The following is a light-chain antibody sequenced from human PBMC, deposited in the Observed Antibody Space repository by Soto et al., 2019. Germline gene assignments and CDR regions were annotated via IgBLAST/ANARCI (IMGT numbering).Light chain of an antibody. Sequence: EIVMTQSPATLSVSPGERATLSCRASQSVSSNLAWYQQKPGQAPRLLIYGASTRATGIPARFSGSGSGTEFTLTISSLQSEDFAVYYCQQYNKGXPVTFGQGTK. CDR3: QQYNKGXPVT. V-gene: IGKV3-15*01. CDR2: GAS. J-gene: IGKJ1*01. CDR1: QSVSSN.